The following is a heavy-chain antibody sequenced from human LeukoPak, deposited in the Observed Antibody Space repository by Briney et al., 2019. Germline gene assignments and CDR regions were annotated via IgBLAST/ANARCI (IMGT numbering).Heavy chain of an antibody. J-gene: IGHJ6*03. D-gene: IGHD3-10*01. CDR2: ISDSGDRT. CDR3: AKGGAVSSKSITMIRGTRRYYYYMDV. CDR1: GFTFSSYG. V-gene: IGHV3-23*01. Sequence: PGGSLRLSCGASGFTFSSYGISWVRRAPGKGLEWVSSISDSGDRTFYADSVKGRFTISRDNSKNTLFLQVNNLRAEDTAVYYCAKGGAVSSKSITMIRGTRRYYYYMDVWGKGTTVTISS.